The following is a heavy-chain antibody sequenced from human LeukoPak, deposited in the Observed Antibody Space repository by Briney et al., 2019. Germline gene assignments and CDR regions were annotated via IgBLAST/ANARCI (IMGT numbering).Heavy chain of an antibody. D-gene: IGHD3-3*01. V-gene: IGHV3-30-3*01. Sequence: GGSLRLSRAASGFTFSSYAMHWVRQAPGKGLERVAVISYDGSNKYYADSVKGRFTISRDNSKNTLYLQMNSLRAEDTAVYYCARHQDYDFWSGYYPAEYFQHWGQGTLVTVSS. CDR3: ARHQDYDFWSGYYPAEYFQH. CDR2: ISYDGSNK. J-gene: IGHJ1*01. CDR1: GFTFSSYA.